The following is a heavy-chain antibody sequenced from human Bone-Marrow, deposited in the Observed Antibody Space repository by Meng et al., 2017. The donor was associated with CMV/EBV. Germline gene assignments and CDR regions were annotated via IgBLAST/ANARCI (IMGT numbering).Heavy chain of an antibody. J-gene: IGHJ6*02. CDR3: AKSVLRTYYDFWSGDYYYGMDV. Sequence: GESLKISCAASGFTFSSYAMHWVRQAPGKGLEWVAFIRYDGSNKYYADSVKGRFTISRDNSKNTLYLQMNSLRAEDTAVYYCAKSVLRTYYDFWSGDYYYGMDVWGQGTTVTVSS. D-gene: IGHD3-3*01. CDR2: IRYDGSNK. CDR1: GFTFSSYA. V-gene: IGHV3-30*02.